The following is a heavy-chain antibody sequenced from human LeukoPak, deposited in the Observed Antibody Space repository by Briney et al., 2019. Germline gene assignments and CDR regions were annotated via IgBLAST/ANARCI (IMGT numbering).Heavy chain of an antibody. Sequence: PSETLSLTCSVSDGSINSYYWSWIRQPPGKGLEWIGEINHSGSTNYNPSLKSRVTISVDTSKNQFSLKLSSVTAADTAVYYCARGVSLAKFLNYYSRLDAFDIWGQGTMVTVSS. CDR3: ARGVSLAKFLNYYSRLDAFDI. J-gene: IGHJ3*02. V-gene: IGHV4-34*01. CDR1: DGSINSYY. D-gene: IGHD3-22*01. CDR2: INHSGST.